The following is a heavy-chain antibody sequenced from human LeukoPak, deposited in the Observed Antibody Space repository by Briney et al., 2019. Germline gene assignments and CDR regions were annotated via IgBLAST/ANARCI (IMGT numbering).Heavy chain of an antibody. V-gene: IGHV1-24*01. CDR3: ATRPLLTTVKYSGYDTSYYDY. Sequence: ASVKVSCKVSGYTLTELTMHWVRQAPGKGLEWMGGFDPEDGETIYAQKFQGRVTMTEDTSTDTAYMELSSLRSEGTAVYYCATRPLLTTVKYSGYDTSYYDYWGQGTLVTVSS. CDR2: FDPEDGET. D-gene: IGHD5-12*01. CDR1: GYTLTELT. J-gene: IGHJ4*02.